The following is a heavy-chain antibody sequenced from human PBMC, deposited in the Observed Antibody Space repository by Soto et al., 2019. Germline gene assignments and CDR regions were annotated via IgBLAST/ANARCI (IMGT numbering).Heavy chain of an antibody. CDR3: ARGYDYGNNWFDP. V-gene: IGHV4-30-4*01. Sequence: SETLSLTCTVSGGSISSGDYYWSWIRQPPGKGLEWIGYIYYSGSTYYNPSLKSRVTISVDTSENQFSLKLSSVTAADTAVYYCARGYDYGNNWFDPWGQGTLVTVSS. J-gene: IGHJ5*02. CDR1: GGSISSGDYY. CDR2: IYYSGST. D-gene: IGHD4-17*01.